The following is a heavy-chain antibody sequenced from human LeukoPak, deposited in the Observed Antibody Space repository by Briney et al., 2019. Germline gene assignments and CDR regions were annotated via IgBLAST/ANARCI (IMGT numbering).Heavy chain of an antibody. V-gene: IGHV3-30*02. D-gene: IGHD1-1*01. Sequence: GESLRLSCAASGFTFSSYGMHWVRQAPGKGLEWVTFIRYDGSKKYYADSVKGRFTISRDNSKNTLYLQMNSLRAEDTAVYYCAKCRGTTGNYFDYWGQGTLVTVSS. CDR2: IRYDGSKK. J-gene: IGHJ4*02. CDR1: GFTFSSYG. CDR3: AKCRGTTGNYFDY.